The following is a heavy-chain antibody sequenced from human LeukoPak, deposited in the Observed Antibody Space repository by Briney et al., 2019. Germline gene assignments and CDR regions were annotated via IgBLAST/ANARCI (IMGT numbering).Heavy chain of an antibody. V-gene: IGHV3-33*01. CDR1: GFTFSSYG. J-gene: IGHJ6*02. CDR3: ARGIYYYYGMDV. Sequence: GGSLRLSCAASGFTFSSYGMHWVRQAPGKGLEWVAVIWYDGSNKYYADSVKGRFTISRDNSKNTLYLQMNSLRAEDTAVYYCARGIYYYYGMDVWGQETTVTVSS. CDR2: IWYDGSNK.